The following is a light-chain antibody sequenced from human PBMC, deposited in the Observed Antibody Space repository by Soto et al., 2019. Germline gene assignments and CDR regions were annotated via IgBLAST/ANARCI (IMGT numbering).Light chain of an antibody. CDR2: DAS. Sequence: EIVLTQSPATLSLSPGERATLSCRASQSIGRYLAWYQQTPGQVPRLLIYDASDRATGIPARFSGSGSGTDFTLTISSLEPEDFAVYYCQQRFSWPITFGGGTKVEIK. J-gene: IGKJ4*01. V-gene: IGKV3-11*01. CDR1: QSIGRY. CDR3: QQRFSWPIT.